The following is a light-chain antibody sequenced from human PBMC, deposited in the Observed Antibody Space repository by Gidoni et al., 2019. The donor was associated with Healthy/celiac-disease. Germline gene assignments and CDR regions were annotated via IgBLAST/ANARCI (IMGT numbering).Light chain of an antibody. CDR3: HQYGSSPIT. CDR2: GAS. J-gene: IGKJ5*01. Sequence: EIVLTQSPGTLSLSPGERATLSCRASQSVSSSYLAWYQQKPGQAPMLLIYGASSRATGIPDRFSGSGSGTDFTLTISRLEPEDFAVYDCHQYGSSPITFGQGTRLEIK. V-gene: IGKV3-20*01. CDR1: QSVSSSY.